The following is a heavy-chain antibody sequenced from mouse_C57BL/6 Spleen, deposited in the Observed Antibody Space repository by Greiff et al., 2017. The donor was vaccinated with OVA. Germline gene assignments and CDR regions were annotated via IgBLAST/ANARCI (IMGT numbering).Heavy chain of an antibody. Sequence: EVKVVESGGGLVKPGGSLKLSCAASGFTFSDYGMHWVRQAPEKGLEWVAYISSGSSTIYYADTVKGRFTISRDNAKNTLFMQMTSLRSEDTAMYYCARVYYGSSYERYFDVWGTGTTVTVSS. D-gene: IGHD1-1*01. CDR3: ARVYYGSSYERYFDV. V-gene: IGHV5-17*01. J-gene: IGHJ1*03. CDR1: GFTFSDYG. CDR2: ISSGSSTI.